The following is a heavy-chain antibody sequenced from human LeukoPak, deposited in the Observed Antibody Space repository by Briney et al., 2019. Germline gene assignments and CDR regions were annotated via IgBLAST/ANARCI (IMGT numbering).Heavy chain of an antibody. CDR3: ASLYSGYDAFDY. CDR2: IYYSGST. D-gene: IGHD5-12*01. J-gene: IGHJ4*02. Sequence: PSETLSLTCTVSGGSISSSSYYWGCIRQPPGKGLEWIGSIYYSGSTYYNPSLKSRVTISVDTSKNQFSLKLSSVTAADTAVYYCASLYSGYDAFDYWGQGTLVTVSS. V-gene: IGHV4-39*01. CDR1: GGSISSSSYY.